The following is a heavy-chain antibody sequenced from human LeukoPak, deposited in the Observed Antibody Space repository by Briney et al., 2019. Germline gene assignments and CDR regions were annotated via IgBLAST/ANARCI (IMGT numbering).Heavy chain of an antibody. CDR1: GGSISSSSYY. D-gene: IGHD3-16*02. CDR2: IYYSGST. V-gene: IGHV4-39*01. J-gene: IGHJ4*02. CDR3: ARLRGYDYIWGSYRLRGDFDY. Sequence: SETLSLTCTVSGGSISSSSYYWDWIRQPPGKGLERIGSIYYSGSTYYNPSLKSRVTISVDTSKNQFSLKLSSVTAADTAVYYCARLRGYDYIWGSYRLRGDFDYWGQGTLVTVSS.